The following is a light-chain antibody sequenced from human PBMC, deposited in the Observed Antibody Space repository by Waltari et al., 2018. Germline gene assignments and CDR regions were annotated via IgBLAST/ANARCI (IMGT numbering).Light chain of an antibody. V-gene: IGLV3-21*02. CDR3: QVLDTSSDVVV. Sequence: SYVLTQPPSVSVAPGPTARITCGGNNIGSKSGQRYQQKSGQAPVLVVYDDSDRPSGIPERFSGSNSGNTATLTISRVEAGDEADYYCQVLDTSSDVVVFGGGTKLTVL. J-gene: IGLJ2*01. CDR2: DDS. CDR1: NIGSKS.